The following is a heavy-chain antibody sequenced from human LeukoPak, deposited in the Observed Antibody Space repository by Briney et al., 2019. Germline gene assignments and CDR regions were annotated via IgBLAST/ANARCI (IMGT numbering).Heavy chain of an antibody. CDR1: GFSFNTYT. D-gene: IGHD3-10*01. CDR3: ARSDGSGSNYDFHFDY. J-gene: IGHJ4*02. CDR2: INRSGTYV. V-gene: IGHV3-21*01. Sequence: GGSLRLSCAASGFSFNTYTMNWVRQAPGKGLEWVSSINRSGTYVYYADSVKGRFTISRDNAKKSVSLQMNSLRVEDTAVYYCARSDGSGSNYDFHFDYWGQGTLVTVSS.